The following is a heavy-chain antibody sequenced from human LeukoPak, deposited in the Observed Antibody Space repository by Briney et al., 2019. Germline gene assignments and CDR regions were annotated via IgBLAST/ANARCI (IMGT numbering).Heavy chain of an antibody. V-gene: IGHV1-2*02. CDR2: INPISGGT. CDR1: GYTFTGYY. CDR3: ARALPYDSSGPPIDF. D-gene: IGHD3-22*01. J-gene: IGHJ4*02. Sequence: ASVKVSCKASGYTFTGYYMHWVRQAPGQRLEWMGWINPISGGTNYAQTFQGRVTMTRDTSISTGYMELGSLRSDDTAVYFCARALPYDSSGPPIDFWGQGTLVSVSS.